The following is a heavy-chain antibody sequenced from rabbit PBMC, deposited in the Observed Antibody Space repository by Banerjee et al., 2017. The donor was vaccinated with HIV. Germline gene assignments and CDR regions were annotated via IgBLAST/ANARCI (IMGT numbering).Heavy chain of an antibody. D-gene: IGHD4-1*01. CDR3: ARDLSYSSGRGANDL. J-gene: IGHJ4*01. Sequence: QSLEESGGGLVKPGTSLTLTCTASGFDFSNYYMSWVRQAPGKGLEWIGYIDPVLGNTYYASWVNGRFTISSLNAQNTLYLQLNSLTAADTATYFCARDLSYSSGRGANDLWGPGTLVTVS. CDR2: IDPVLGNT. V-gene: IGHV1S7*01. CDR1: GFDFSNYY.